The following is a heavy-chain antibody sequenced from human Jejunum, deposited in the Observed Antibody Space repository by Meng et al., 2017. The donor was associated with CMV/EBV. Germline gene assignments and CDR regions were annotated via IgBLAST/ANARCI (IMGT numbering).Heavy chain of an antibody. V-gene: IGHV3-21*06. Sequence: EVQLVGLGGGLGTPGESLRLSCIGSGFTFSSYNMNWVRQAPGKGLEWVSSISSSSRYINYADSVKGRFTISRDNAKNSLYLQMNSLRVEDTAIYYCARDIDHWGQGTLVTVSS. CDR2: ISSSSRYI. CDR3: ARDIDH. J-gene: IGHJ5*02. CDR1: GFTFSSYN.